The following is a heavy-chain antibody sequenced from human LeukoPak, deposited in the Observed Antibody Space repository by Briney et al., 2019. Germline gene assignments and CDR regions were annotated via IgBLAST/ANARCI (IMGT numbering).Heavy chain of an antibody. CDR3: MSGSYRFDY. J-gene: IGHJ4*02. CDR2: INHSGST. CDR1: GGSFSGYY. V-gene: IGHV4-34*01. Sequence: SETLSLTCAVYGGSFSGYYWSWIRQPPGKGLEWIGEINHSGSTNYNPSLKSRVTISVDTSKNQFSLKLSSVTAADTAVYYRMSGSYRFDYWGQGTLVTVSS. D-gene: IGHD1-26*01.